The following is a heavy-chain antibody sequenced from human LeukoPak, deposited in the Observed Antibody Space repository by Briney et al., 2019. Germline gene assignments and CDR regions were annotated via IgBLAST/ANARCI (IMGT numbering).Heavy chain of an antibody. CDR3: AKQENAAMVYEYYFDY. CDR2: ISYDGSNK. V-gene: IGHV3-30*18. D-gene: IGHD5-18*01. CDR1: GFTFSSYS. J-gene: IGHJ4*02. Sequence: GGSLRLSCAASGFTFSSYSMNWVRQAPGKGLEWVSVISYDGSNKYYADSVKSRFTISRDNSKNTLYLQMNSLRAEDTAVYYCAKQENAAMVYEYYFDYWGQGTLVTVSS.